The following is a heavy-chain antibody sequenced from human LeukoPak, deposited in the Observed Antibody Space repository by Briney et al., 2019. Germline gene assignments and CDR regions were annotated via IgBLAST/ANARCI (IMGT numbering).Heavy chain of an antibody. D-gene: IGHD1-26*01. CDR2: IYNSGST. V-gene: IGHV4-59*01. CDR3: ARDWELGS. J-gene: IGHJ5*02. Sequence: SETLSLTCIVSGGSISIYYWNWIRQPPGKGLEWIGYIYNSGSTDYNPSLKRRVTISADTSKNQFSLKLTSVTAADTAVYYCARDWELGSWGQGILVTVSS. CDR1: GGSISIYY.